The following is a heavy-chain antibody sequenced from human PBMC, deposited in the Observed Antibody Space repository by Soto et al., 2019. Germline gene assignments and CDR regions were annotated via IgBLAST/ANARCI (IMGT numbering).Heavy chain of an antibody. CDR3: ARDKVTGTSNWFDP. CDR1: GFTFSSYW. V-gene: IGHV3-7*01. D-gene: IGHD1-7*01. Sequence: GGSLRLSCAASGFTFSSYWMSWVRQAPGKGLEWVANIKQDGSEKYYVDSVKGRFTISRDNAKNSLYLQMNSLRVEDTAVYYCARDKVTGTSNWFDPWGQGTLVTVSS. J-gene: IGHJ5*02. CDR2: IKQDGSEK.